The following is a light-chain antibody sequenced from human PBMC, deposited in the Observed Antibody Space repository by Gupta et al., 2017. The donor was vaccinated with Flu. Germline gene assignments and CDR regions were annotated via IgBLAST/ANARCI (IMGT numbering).Light chain of an antibody. V-gene: IGKV3-11*01. CDR1: QSVSSY. CDR3: QQRSNWASIT. Sequence: IVLTQSPATLPLSPGERATLSCRASQSVSSYLAWYQQKPGQAPRLLIYDASNRATGIPARFSGSGSGTDFTLTISSLEPEDFAVYYCQQRSNWASITFGQGTRLEIK. J-gene: IGKJ5*01. CDR2: DAS.